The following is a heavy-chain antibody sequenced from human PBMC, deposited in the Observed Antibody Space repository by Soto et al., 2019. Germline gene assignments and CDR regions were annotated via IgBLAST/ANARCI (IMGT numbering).Heavy chain of an antibody. J-gene: IGHJ1*01. D-gene: IGHD6-13*01. CDR2: ISGSGGTT. CDR1: GFSFSTYA. Sequence: GGSLGLSCAASGFSFSTYAMSWVRQAPGKGLEWVSGISGSGGTTYYADSVKGRFTISRDNSKNTLYLQVNSLRVEDTAVYYCAKDQAAAGTISRYFQHWGQGTLVTVSS. V-gene: IGHV3-23*01. CDR3: AKDQAAAGTISRYFQH.